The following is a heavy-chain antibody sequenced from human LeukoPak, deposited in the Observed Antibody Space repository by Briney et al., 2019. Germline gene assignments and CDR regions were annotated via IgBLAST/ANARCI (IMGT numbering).Heavy chain of an antibody. J-gene: IGHJ3*02. CDR3: AREGHGDYHI. CDR2: INQDGSEK. D-gene: IGHD4-17*01. Sequence: GGSLRFSCAASLFTFRNHWMTWVRQAPGKGLVRVANINQDGSEKYYVDAVKGRFSISRDNAKNSLYLQMNSLRVEDTALYFCAREGHGDYHIWGQGTMVTVSS. CDR1: LFTFRNHW. V-gene: IGHV3-7*01.